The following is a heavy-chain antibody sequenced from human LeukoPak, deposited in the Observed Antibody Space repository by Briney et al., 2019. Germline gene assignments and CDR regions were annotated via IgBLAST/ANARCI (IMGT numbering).Heavy chain of an antibody. V-gene: IGHV1-8*03. CDR3: ARDRVQVPIAVAGRRNWFDP. CDR2: MNPNSGNT. J-gene: IGHJ5*02. Sequence: GASVKVSCKASGYTFTSYDINWVRQATGQGLEWMGWMNPNSGNTGYAQKFQGRVTITRNTSISTAYMELNSLRAEDTAVYYCARDRVQVPIAVAGRRNWFDPWGQGTLVSVSS. CDR1: GYTFTSYD. D-gene: IGHD6-19*01.